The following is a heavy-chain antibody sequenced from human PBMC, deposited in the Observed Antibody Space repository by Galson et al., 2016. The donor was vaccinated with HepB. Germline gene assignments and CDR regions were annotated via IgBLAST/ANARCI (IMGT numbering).Heavy chain of an antibody. CDR1: GFTFSSYT. CDR2: ISGSGDTT. CDR3: AKGQGTNGGFKTTHFDY. V-gene: IGHV3-23*01. D-gene: IGHD2-8*01. J-gene: IGHJ4*02. Sequence: SLRLSCAASGFTFSSYTMNWVRQAPGKGLEWVSSISGSGDTTFYADSAKGRFTISRDTSKDTLSLEMNSLRAEDTAVYYCAKGQGTNGGFKTTHFDYWGQGTLVTVSS.